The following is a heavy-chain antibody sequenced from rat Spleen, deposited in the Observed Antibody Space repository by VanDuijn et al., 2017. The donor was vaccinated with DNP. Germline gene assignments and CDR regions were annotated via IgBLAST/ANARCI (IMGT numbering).Heavy chain of an antibody. J-gene: IGHJ1*01. CDR3: TRGAGSPYWSFDF. CDR1: GFTFSYYW. D-gene: IGHD5-1*01. CDR2: ITGGSGTT. Sequence: EVQLVESGGGLVQPGRSMKISCAASGFTFSYYWMAWIRQVPGKGLEWIASITGGSGTTYYRDSVKGRFTISRDNAKSTLYLQMDSLRSEETATYYCTRGAGSPYWSFDFWGPGTVVTVSS. V-gene: IGHV5S11*01.